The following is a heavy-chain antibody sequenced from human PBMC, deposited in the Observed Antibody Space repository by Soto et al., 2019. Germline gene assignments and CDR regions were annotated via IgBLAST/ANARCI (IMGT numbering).Heavy chain of an antibody. D-gene: IGHD5-18*01. V-gene: IGHV3-23*01. J-gene: IGHJ6*02. CDR1: GFNFISYA. CDR2: IGESGTPT. CDR3: ARYIPGVRYYGMDV. Sequence: GGSMRLSCTAAGFNFISYARKWVRQETGKGLEWVSLIGESGTPTYYADAVKGRFTISGDNSGNTLFLEMYSLRAEDTAVYYCARYIPGVRYYGMDVWGQGTTVTVSS.